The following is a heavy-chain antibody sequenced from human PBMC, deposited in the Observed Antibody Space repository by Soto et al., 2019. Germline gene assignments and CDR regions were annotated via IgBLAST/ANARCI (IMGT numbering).Heavy chain of an antibody. CDR1: GYTFTSYG. Sequence: ASVKVSCKASGYTFTSYGISWVRQAPGQGLEWMGWISAYNGKTNYAQKLQGRVTMTTDTSTSTAYMELRSLRSDDTAVYYCARSGYGSGSYYNGWATYYYYMDVWGKGTTVTVSS. V-gene: IGHV1-18*01. D-gene: IGHD3-10*01. J-gene: IGHJ6*03. CDR3: ARSGYGSGSYYNGWATYYYYMDV. CDR2: ISAYNGKT.